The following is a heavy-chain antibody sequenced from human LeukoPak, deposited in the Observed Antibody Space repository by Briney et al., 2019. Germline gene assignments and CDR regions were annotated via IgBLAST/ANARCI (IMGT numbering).Heavy chain of an antibody. D-gene: IGHD5-12*01. CDR3: ARGSTASGYEPVGY. J-gene: IGHJ4*02. V-gene: IGHV3-30-3*01. CDR1: GPTLSSYA. CDR2: ISYDGGNK. Sequence: QPGGSLRLSCAASGPTLSSYAMHWVRQAPGKGLEWVAVISYDGGNKYYADSVKGRFTISRDNSKNTLYLQMNSLRAEDTAVYYCARGSTASGYEPVGYWGQGTLVTVSS.